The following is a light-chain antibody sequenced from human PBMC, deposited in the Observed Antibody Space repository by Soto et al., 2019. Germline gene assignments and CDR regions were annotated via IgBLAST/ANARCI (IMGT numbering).Light chain of an antibody. CDR2: AAS. V-gene: IGKV1-39*01. CDR3: QQTYSNSLYT. CDR1: ESISSY. J-gene: IGKJ2*01. Sequence: DIQMTQSPSSLSASVGDRVTITCRASESISSYLNWYQQRPGKAPKLLIYAASSLQSGVTSRFSGSGSGTDFTLTISNLQPEDLATYSCQQTYSNSLYTFGQGTTLDIK.